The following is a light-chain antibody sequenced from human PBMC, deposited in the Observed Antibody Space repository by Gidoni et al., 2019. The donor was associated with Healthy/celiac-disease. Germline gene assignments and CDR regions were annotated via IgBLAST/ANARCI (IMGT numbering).Light chain of an antibody. CDR1: QSVSSN. CDR3: QQYNNWPPRT. CDR2: GAS. V-gene: IGKV3-15*01. Sequence: EIVMTQSPATLSVSPGERATLSCRASQSVSSNLAWYQQKPGQAPRLLIYGASTRATGIPARFSRSGSGTEFTLTISSLQSEDFAVYYCQQYNNWPPRTFGQGTKLEIK. J-gene: IGKJ2*01.